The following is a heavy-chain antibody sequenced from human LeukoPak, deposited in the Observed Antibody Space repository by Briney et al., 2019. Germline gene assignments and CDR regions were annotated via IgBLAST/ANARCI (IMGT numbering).Heavy chain of an antibody. CDR2: ISSDSGTI. D-gene: IGHD3-10*01. Sequence: GGSLRLSCAGSGFTFSSYSMNWVRQAPGKGLEWVSYISSDSGTIYYADSVEGRFTTSRDNAKNSLYLQMNSLRAEDTAVYYCAMVRGVIFDYWGQGALVTVSS. J-gene: IGHJ4*02. CDR3: AMVRGVIFDY. V-gene: IGHV3-48*04. CDR1: GFTFSSYS.